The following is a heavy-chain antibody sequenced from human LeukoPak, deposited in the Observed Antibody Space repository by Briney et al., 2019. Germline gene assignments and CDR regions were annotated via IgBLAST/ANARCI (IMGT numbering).Heavy chain of an antibody. J-gene: IGHJ4*02. Sequence: ASVKVSCKASGYTFTSYGISWVRQAPGQGLEWMGWISAYNGNTSYAQKLQGRVTMTTDTSTSTAYMELRSLRSDDTAVYYCARDWHYGDPMYYFDYWGQGTPVTVSS. CDR2: ISAYNGNT. D-gene: IGHD4-17*01. V-gene: IGHV1-18*01. CDR1: GYTFTSYG. CDR3: ARDWHYGDPMYYFDY.